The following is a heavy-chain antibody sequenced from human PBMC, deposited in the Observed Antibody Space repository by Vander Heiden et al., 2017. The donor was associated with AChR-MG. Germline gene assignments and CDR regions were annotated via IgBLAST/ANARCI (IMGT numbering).Heavy chain of an antibody. CDR3: ARGRDYVNLYFDV. D-gene: IGHD4-17*01. CDR1: GASLATGADY. J-gene: IGHJ2*01. CDR2: IYATGST. Sequence: QVQLQESGPGLVKPSQPLSLTCTVSGASLATGADYWSWIRQPAGKGLQWIGRIYATGSTGYNPSLKSRVTMSMDKSKNQFSLNVTSVTAADTATYYCARGRDYVNLYFDVWGRGTLVTVSS. V-gene: IGHV4-61*02.